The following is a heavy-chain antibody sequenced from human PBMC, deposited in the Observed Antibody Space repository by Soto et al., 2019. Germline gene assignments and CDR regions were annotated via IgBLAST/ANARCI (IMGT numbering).Heavy chain of an antibody. D-gene: IGHD5-12*01. Sequence: QVQLVQSGAEVKKPGSSVKVSCKTSGDIFSGYSISWVRQAPGQGLEWMGGIIPIFGTTNYAQRFHGRVTITADNSTTTVYMELYSLKSEDTAVYYCATDLGSGYDPGDYWGQGTLVTVSS. J-gene: IGHJ4*02. V-gene: IGHV1-69*14. CDR1: GDIFSGYS. CDR2: IIPIFGTT. CDR3: ATDLGSGYDPGDY.